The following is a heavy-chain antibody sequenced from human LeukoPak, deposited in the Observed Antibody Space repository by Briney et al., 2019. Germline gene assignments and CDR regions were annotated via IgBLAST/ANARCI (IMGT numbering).Heavy chain of an antibody. V-gene: IGHV1-18*01. D-gene: IGHD2-2*01. Sequence: ASVKVSCKASGYTFTSYGISWVRQAPGQGLEWMGWISAYNGNTNCAQKLQGRVTMTTDTSTSTAYMELRSLRSDDTAVYYCARSQPPYCSSTSCYPDYWGQGTLVTVSS. CDR1: GYTFTSYG. J-gene: IGHJ4*02. CDR2: ISAYNGNT. CDR3: ARSQPPYCSSTSCYPDY.